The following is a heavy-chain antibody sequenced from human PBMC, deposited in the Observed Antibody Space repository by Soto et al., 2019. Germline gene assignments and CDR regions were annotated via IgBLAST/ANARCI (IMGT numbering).Heavy chain of an antibody. V-gene: IGHV3-30*18. J-gene: IGHJ6*02. CDR3: AKDYYGYYFGMDV. Sequence: GGSLRLSCAASGFTFSSYGMHWVRQAPGKGLEWVAVISYDGSNKYYADSVKGRFTISRDNSKNMLHLQMNSLRAEDTAVYYCAKDYYGYYFGMDVWGQGTTVTVSS. CDR1: GFTFSSYG. CDR2: ISYDGSNK.